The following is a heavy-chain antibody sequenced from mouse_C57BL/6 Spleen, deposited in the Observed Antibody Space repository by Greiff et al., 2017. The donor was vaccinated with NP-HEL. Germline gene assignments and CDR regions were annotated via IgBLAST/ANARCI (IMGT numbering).Heavy chain of an antibody. J-gene: IGHJ1*03. CDR1: GFNIKDDY. CDR2: IDPENGDT. D-gene: IGHD2-1*01. V-gene: IGHV14-4*01. Sequence: VQLKESGAELVRPGASVKLSCTASGFNIKDDYMHWVKQRPEQGLEWIGWIDPENGDTEYASKFQGKATITADTSSNTAYLQLSSLTSEDTAVYYCTPYGNTVWGTGTTVTVSS. CDR3: TPYGNTV.